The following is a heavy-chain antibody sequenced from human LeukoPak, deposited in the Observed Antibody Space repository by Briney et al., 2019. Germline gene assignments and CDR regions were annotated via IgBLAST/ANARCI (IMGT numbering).Heavy chain of an antibody. J-gene: IGHJ4*02. D-gene: IGHD3-10*01. CDR2: IKQDGSEK. V-gene: IGHV3-7*03. CDR1: GFTFSSYW. CDR3: ARDITMVRGVFDY. Sequence: GGSLRLSCAASGFTFSSYWMSWVRQAPGKGLEWVANIKQDGSEKYYVDSVKGRFTISRDNAKNSLYLQMNSLRAEDTAVYYCARDITMVRGVFDYWGQGTLVAVSS.